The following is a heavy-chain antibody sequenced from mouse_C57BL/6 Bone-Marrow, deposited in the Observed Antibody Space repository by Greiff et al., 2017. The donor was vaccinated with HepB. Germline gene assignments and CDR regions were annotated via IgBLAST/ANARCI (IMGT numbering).Heavy chain of an antibody. Sequence: VQLKESGPELVKPGASVKMSCKASGYTFTDYNMHWVKQSHGKSLEWIGYINPNNGGTSYNQKFKGKATLTVNKSSSTAYMELRSLTSEDSAVYYCARYPGLFDYWGQGTTLTVSS. CDR2: INPNNGGT. D-gene: IGHD3-1*01. J-gene: IGHJ2*01. CDR3: ARYPGLFDY. V-gene: IGHV1-22*01. CDR1: GYTFTDYN.